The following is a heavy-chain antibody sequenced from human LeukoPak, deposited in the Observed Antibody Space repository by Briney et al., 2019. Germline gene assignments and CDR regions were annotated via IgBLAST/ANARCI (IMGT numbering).Heavy chain of an antibody. CDR2: IHTNTGNP. CDR3: ARKNSFDALDI. CDR1: GYTFTDYA. D-gene: IGHD2/OR15-2a*01. V-gene: IGHV7-4-1*02. J-gene: IGHJ3*02. Sequence: GASVKVSCKASGYTFTDYALNWVRQAPGQGLQWMGWIHTNTGNPTYAQGFTGRFVFSLDTSVSTAYLQISGVKAEDTAVYYCARKNSFDALDIWGQGTKVTASS.